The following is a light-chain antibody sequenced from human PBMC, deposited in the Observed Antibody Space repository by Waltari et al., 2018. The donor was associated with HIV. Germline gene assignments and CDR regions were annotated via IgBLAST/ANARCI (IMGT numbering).Light chain of an antibody. CDR1: QGISTW. CDR2: NAS. V-gene: IGKV1-12*01. CDR3: QQTNSFPLT. Sequence: DVQLTQSPRSLSASVGDRLTITCRASQGISTWLAWYRQIPGNVPELLIYNASNLKSGVPSRFSGSGYGTNFSLTISGLQPEDFATYFCQQTNSFPLTFGLGT. J-gene: IGKJ2*01.